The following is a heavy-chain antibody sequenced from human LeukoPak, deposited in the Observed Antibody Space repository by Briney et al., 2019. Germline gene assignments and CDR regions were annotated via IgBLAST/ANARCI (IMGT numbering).Heavy chain of an antibody. CDR3: AELGITMIGGV. D-gene: IGHD3-10*02. CDR2: ISSSGSTI. V-gene: IGHV3-48*03. Sequence: PGGSLRLSCVASGFTLSRHPIFWVRQAPGKGLEWVSYISSSGSTIYYADSVKGRFTISRDNAKNSLYLQMNSLRAEDTAVYYCAELGITMIGGVWGKGTTVTISS. CDR1: GFTLSRHP. J-gene: IGHJ6*04.